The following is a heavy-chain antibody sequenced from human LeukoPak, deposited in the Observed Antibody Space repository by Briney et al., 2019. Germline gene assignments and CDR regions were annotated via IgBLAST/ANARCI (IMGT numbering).Heavy chain of an antibody. CDR1: GGSISSSSYY. CDR2: IYYSGRT. Sequence: NSSETLSLTCTVSGGSISSSSYYWGWIRQPPGKGREWIGSIYYSGRTYYHPSLKSQVTISVDTSKNQFSLKLSSVTAADTAVYYCAGGAYCSSTSCYLDRTPFDPWGQGTLVTVSS. V-gene: IGHV4-39*01. CDR3: AGGAYCSSTSCYLDRTPFDP. D-gene: IGHD2-2*01. J-gene: IGHJ5*02.